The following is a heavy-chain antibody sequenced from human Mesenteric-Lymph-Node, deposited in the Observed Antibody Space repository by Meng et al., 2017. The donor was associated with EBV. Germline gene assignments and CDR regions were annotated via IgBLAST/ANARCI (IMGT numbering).Heavy chain of an antibody. CDR3: ARGPNYWYFDL. CDR1: GGSFSGYY. V-gene: IGHV4-34*01. CDR2: INHSGST. Sequence: QLQLQQGGAGLLKPSETLSLTCAVYGGSFSGYYWSWIRQPPGKGLEWIGEINHSGSTNYNPSLKSRVTISVDTSKNQFSLKLSSVTAADTAVYYCARGPNYWYFDLWGRGTLVTVSS. J-gene: IGHJ2*01.